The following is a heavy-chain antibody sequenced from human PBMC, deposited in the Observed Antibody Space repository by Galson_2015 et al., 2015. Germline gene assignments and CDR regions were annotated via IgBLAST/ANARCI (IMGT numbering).Heavy chain of an antibody. CDR2: ITPLFGTP. J-gene: IGHJ4*02. CDR3: ARASQDCSRASCPYNY. V-gene: IGHV1-69*06. D-gene: IGHD2-2*01. Sequence: SVKASCKASGGSFITYAISWVRQAPGQGLEWMGGITPLFGTPNYAQEFQDRVTITADKSTSTVYLEVSSLRSEDTAVYYCARASQDCSRASCPYNYWGQGTLVIVSS. CDR1: GGSFITYA.